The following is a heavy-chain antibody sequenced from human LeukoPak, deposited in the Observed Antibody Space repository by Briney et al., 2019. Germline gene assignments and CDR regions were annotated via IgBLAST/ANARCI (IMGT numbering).Heavy chain of an antibody. CDR3: ARRGHIAARRNAFDI. J-gene: IGHJ3*02. CDR2: ISAYNGNT. CDR1: GYTFTSYG. V-gene: IGHV1-18*01. D-gene: IGHD6-6*01. Sequence: GASVKVSCKASGYTFTSYGISWVRQAPGQGLEWMGWISAYNGNTNYAQKLQGRVTMNTDTSTSTDYMELRSLRSDDTAVYYCARRGHIAARRNAFDIWGQGTMVTVSS.